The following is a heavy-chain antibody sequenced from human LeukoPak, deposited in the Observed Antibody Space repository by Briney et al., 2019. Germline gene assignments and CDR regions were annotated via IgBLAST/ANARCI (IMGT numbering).Heavy chain of an antibody. D-gene: IGHD3-22*01. CDR1: GFTFSSYG. J-gene: IGHJ3*02. CDR3: AKPMNKYDSSGYYYVPGAFDI. V-gene: IGHV3-30*02. Sequence: GGSLRLSCAASGFTFSSYGMHWVRQAPGKGLEWVAFIRYDGSNKYYADSVKGRFTISRDNSKNTLYLQMNSLRAEDTAVYYCAKPMNKYDSSGYYYVPGAFDIWGQGTMVTVSS. CDR2: IRYDGSNK.